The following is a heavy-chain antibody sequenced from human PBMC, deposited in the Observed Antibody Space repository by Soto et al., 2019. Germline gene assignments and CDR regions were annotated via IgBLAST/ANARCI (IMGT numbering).Heavy chain of an antibody. CDR2: INHSGST. CDR3: ARGPTLIAAAFSYFDY. V-gene: IGHV4-34*01. J-gene: IGHJ4*02. Sequence: SETLSLTCAVYGGSFSGYYWSWIRQPPGKGLEWIGEINHSGSTNYNPSLKSRVTISVDTSKNQFSLKLSSVTAADTAVYYCARGPTLIAAAFSYFDYWGQGTLVT. D-gene: IGHD6-13*01. CDR1: GGSFSGYY.